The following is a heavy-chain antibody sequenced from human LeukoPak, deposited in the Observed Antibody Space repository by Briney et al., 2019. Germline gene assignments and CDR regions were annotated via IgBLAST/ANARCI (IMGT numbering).Heavy chain of an antibody. V-gene: IGHV3-30-3*01. J-gene: IGHJ4*02. CDR1: GFTFSSYA. D-gene: IGHD1-7*01. Sequence: HPGGSLRLSCAASGFTFSSYAMHWVRQAPGKGLEWVAVISYDGSNKYYADSVTGRFTISRDNSKNTLYLQMNSLRAEDTAVYYCARVATRTGTTVYWGQGTLVTVSS. CDR2: ISYDGSNK. CDR3: ARVATRTGTTVY.